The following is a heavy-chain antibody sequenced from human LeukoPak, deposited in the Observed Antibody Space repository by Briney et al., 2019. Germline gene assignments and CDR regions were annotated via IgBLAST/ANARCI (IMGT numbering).Heavy chain of an antibody. D-gene: IGHD2-2*01. CDR2: INPSGGSP. J-gene: IGHJ5*02. CDR3: ARDSSSSSLADP. CDR1: GYTXTSSF. V-gene: IGHV1-46*01. Sequence: GASVKVSCKASGYTXTSSFMHWVRQAPGQGLEWMAIINPSGGSPTYAQKFQGRVTMTRDTSTSTVYMELSSLRSEDTAMYYCARDSSSSSLADPWGQGTLVTVSS.